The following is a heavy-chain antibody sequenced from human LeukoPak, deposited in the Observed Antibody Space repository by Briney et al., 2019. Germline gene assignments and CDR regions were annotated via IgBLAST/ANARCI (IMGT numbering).Heavy chain of an antibody. D-gene: IGHD6-6*01. J-gene: IGHJ6*02. V-gene: IGHV1-69*13. CDR3: ARGRYSSSINSMDV. CDR1: GYTFTSYA. CDR2: IIPIFGTA. Sequence: SVKVSCKASGYTFTSYAMNWVRQAPGQGLEWMGGIIPIFGTANYAQKFQGRVTITADESTSTAYMELSSLRSEDTAVYYCARGRYSSSINSMDVWGQGTTVTVSS.